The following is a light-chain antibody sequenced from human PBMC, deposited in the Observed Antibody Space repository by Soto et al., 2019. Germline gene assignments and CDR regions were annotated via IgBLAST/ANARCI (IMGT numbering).Light chain of an antibody. J-gene: IGLJ1*01. CDR2: EVS. CDR3: TSYAGSKIV. CDR1: TSDVGGYNH. Sequence: QSVLTQPPSASGSPGQSVTISCTATTSDVGGYNHVSWYQQHPGKAPKLLIYEVSKRPSGVPDRFSGSKSGNTASLTVSGLQPEDEADYYCTSYAGSKIVFGTGTKVTVL. V-gene: IGLV2-8*01.